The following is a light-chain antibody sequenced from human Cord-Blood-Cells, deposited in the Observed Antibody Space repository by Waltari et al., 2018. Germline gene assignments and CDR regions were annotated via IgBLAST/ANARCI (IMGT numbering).Light chain of an antibody. J-gene: IGKJ4*01. CDR1: QDISNY. CDR2: DAS. V-gene: IGKV1-33*01. CDR3: QQYDNLPLT. Sequence: DIQMTQSPSSLSASVGDRVTITCQASQDISNYLNWYQQKPGKAPKLRIYDASHLETGVPSRFSGSGSGTDFTFTISSLQPEDIATYYCQQYDNLPLTFGGGTKVEIK.